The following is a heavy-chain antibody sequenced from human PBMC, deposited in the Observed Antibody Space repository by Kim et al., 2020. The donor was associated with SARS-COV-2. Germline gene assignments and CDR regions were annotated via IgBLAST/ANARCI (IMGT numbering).Heavy chain of an antibody. D-gene: IGHD3-10*01. Sequence: SETLSLTCTVSGGSISSSSYYWGWIRQPPGKGLEWIGSIYYSGSTYYNPSLKSRVTISVDTSKNQFSLKLSSVNAADTAVYYCARRMVRGLIDYWGQGTLVTVSS. CDR2: IYYSGST. V-gene: IGHV4-39*01. CDR3: ARRMVRGLIDY. J-gene: IGHJ4*02. CDR1: GGSISSSSYY.